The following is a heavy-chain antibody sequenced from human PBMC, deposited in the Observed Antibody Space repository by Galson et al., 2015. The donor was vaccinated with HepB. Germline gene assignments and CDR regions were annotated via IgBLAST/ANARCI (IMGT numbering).Heavy chain of an antibody. Sequence: SLRLSCAASGFTFSSYAMHWVRPAPGKGLEWVAVISYDGSNKYYADSVKGRFTISRDNSKNTLYLQMNSLRAEDTAVYYCARGKGWLRPPGEDDAFDIWGQGTMVTVSS. V-gene: IGHV3-30*04. D-gene: IGHD5-12*01. J-gene: IGHJ3*02. CDR1: GFTFSSYA. CDR2: ISYDGSNK. CDR3: ARGKGWLRPPGEDDAFDI.